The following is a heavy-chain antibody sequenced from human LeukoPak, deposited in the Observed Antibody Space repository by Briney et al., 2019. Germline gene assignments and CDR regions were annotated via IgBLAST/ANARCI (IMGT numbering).Heavy chain of an antibody. J-gene: IGHJ4*02. CDR2: ISSSGSTI. Sequence: GGSLRLSCAAPGFTFSSYEMNWVRQAPGKGLEWVSYISSSGSTIYYADSVKGRFTISRDNAKNSLYLQMNSLRAEDTAVYYCARKYYYGSGSYYLSYFDYWGQGTLVTVSS. CDR1: GFTFSSYE. D-gene: IGHD3-10*01. V-gene: IGHV3-48*03. CDR3: ARKYYYGSGSYYLSYFDY.